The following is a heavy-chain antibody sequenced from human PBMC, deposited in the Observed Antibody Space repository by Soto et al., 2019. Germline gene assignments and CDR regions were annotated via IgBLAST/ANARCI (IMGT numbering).Heavy chain of an antibody. CDR2: IYTSGGS. CDR3: ASSTFFPDSRGYHFKNLDS. Sequence: SETLSLTCTVSGGSISSYYWSWIRQPAGKGLEWIGRIYTSGGSNPNPALKSRVTLSLDTFNNQFSLTLTSVTAADTAMYYCASSTFFPDSRGYHFKNLDSWGQGTLVTVSS. V-gene: IGHV4-4*07. D-gene: IGHD3-22*01. CDR1: GGSISSYY. J-gene: IGHJ5*01.